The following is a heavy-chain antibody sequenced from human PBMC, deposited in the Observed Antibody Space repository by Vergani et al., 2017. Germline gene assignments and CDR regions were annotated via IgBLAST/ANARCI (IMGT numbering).Heavy chain of an antibody. Sequence: QVRLQESGPGLVKPSETLSLTCSVSGGSTSGYYWSWIRQPPGKELEWIGYIYNSGSTYYNPSLKSRVTISVDASKNQFSLKLSSVTAADTAVYYCASQDDHNGNPGAFDIWGQGTKVTVSS. J-gene: IGHJ3*02. CDR2: IYNSGST. D-gene: IGHD4-23*01. CDR1: GGSTSGYY. V-gene: IGHV4-59*06. CDR3: ASQDDHNGNPGAFDI.